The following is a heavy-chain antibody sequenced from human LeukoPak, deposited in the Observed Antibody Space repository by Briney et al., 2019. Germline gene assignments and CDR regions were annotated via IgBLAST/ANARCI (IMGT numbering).Heavy chain of an antibody. CDR2: ISYSGST. CDR3: ARGGDYGDGNWFDP. Sequence: PSETLSLTCTVSGASISRYYWSWIRQPPGKGLEWIGSISYSGSTNYNPSLKSRVTISVDTSKNQFSLKLSSVTAADTAVYYCARGGDYGDGNWFDPWGQGTLVTVSS. V-gene: IGHV4-59*01. J-gene: IGHJ5*02. CDR1: GASISRYY. D-gene: IGHD4-17*01.